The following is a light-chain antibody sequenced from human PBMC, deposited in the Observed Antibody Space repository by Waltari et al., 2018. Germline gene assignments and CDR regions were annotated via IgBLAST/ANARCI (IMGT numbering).Light chain of an antibody. V-gene: IGLV3-21*04. Sequence: SYVLTQPPSVSVAPGKTADITCGGDNIGTKNVHWYQQKPGQAPVLVIYYDDERPSGTPERFSGSNSGNTATLTIRRVDAGDEADYYCQVWDSRSEVVFGGGTRLTVL. CDR1: NIGTKN. CDR3: QVWDSRSEVV. J-gene: IGLJ2*01. CDR2: YDD.